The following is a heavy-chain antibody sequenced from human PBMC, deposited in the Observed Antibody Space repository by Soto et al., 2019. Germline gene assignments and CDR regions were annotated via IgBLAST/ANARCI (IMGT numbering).Heavy chain of an antibody. D-gene: IGHD5-18*01. Sequence: QVQLVQSGAEVKKPGASVKVSCKASGYTFTSYAMHWVRQAPGQRLEWMGWINAGNGNTKYSQKFQGRVTITRDTSASTAYMELSSLRSEDTAVYYCARAGVDTAMEGDYYYYGMDVWGQGTTVTVSS. CDR3: ARAGVDTAMEGDYYYYGMDV. CDR2: INAGNGNT. V-gene: IGHV1-3*01. J-gene: IGHJ6*02. CDR1: GYTFTSYA.